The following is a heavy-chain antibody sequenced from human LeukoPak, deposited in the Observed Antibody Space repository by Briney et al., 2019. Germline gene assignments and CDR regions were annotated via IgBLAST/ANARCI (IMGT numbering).Heavy chain of an antibody. CDR3: ARGLGGTGSDAFDI. D-gene: IGHD1-1*01. CDR1: GFTFSSYS. V-gene: IGHV3-21*01. J-gene: IGHJ3*02. Sequence: PGGSLRPSCVASGFTFSSYSMNWVRQAPGKGLEWVSFISRTSGDRYYADSVKGRFTISRDNAKNSLFLQMNSLRAEDTAVYYCARGLGGTGSDAFDIWGQGTVVTVSA. CDR2: ISRTSGDR.